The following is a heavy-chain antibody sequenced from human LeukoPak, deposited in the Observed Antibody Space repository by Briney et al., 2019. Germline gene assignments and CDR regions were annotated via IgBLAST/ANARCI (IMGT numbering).Heavy chain of an antibody. J-gene: IGHJ3*02. V-gene: IGHV1-2*02. D-gene: IGHD3-9*01. CDR2: INPNSGGT. Sequence: ASVKVSCKASGYTFTGYYMHWVRQAPGQGLEWMGWINPNSGGTNYAQKFQGRVTMTRDTSISTAYMELSRLRSDDTAVYYCARDHGGYDILTGYYYRAFDIWGQGTMVTVSS. CDR1: GYTFTGYY. CDR3: ARDHGGYDILTGYYYRAFDI.